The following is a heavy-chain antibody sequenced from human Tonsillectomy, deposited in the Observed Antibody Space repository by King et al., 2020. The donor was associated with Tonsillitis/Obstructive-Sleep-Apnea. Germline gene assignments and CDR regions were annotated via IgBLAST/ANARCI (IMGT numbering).Heavy chain of an antibody. D-gene: IGHD2-15*01. V-gene: IGHV1-69*09. CDR3: ARGAEVLSDSPFDY. CDR2: IIPILGIA. Sequence: QLVQSGAEVKKPGSSVKVSCKASGGTFSSYAISWVRQAPGQGLEWMGRIIPILGIANYAQKFQGRVTITADKSTSTAYMELSSLRSEDTAVYYGARGAEVLSDSPFDYWGQGTLVTVSS. J-gene: IGHJ4*02. CDR1: GGTFSSYA.